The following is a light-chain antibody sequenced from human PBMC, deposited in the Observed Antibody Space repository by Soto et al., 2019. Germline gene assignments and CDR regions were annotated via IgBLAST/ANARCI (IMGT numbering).Light chain of an antibody. CDR1: QGISNW. CDR3: QQANSFPLT. J-gene: IGKJ4*01. V-gene: IGKV1-12*01. CDR2: SAS. Sequence: DIQMTQSPSSVSASVGDRVTXTXRXSQGISNWLGWYQQKPGQAPKLLIYSASSLQSGVPSRFSGSGSGTEFSLTISSLQPEDFATYYCQQANSFPLTFGGGTKVEIK.